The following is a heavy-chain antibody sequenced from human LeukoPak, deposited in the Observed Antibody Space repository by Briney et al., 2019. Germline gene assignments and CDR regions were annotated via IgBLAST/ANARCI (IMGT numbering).Heavy chain of an antibody. V-gene: IGHV4-59*01. CDR2: IYYSGST. J-gene: IGHJ6*03. CDR1: GGSITDYY. Sequence: SETLSLTCALSGGSITDYYYNWVRQPPGKGLEWIGYIYYSGSTNYNPSLKSRVTISVDTSKNQFSLKLSSVTAADTAVYYCARDRVYYMDVWGKGTTVTISS. CDR3: ARDRVYYMDV.